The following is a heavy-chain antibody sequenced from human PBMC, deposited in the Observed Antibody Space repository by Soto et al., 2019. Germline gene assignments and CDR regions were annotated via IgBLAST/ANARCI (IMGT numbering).Heavy chain of an antibody. D-gene: IGHD3-22*01. V-gene: IGHV1-18*04. CDR1: GYTFTSYG. CDR2: ISAYNGNT. J-gene: IGHJ3*02. CDR3: ARDPITMIVVPDMGRAFDI. Sequence: ASVKVSCKASGYTFTSYGISWVRQAPGQGLEWMGWISAYNGNTNYAQKLQGRDTMTTDTSTSTAYMELRSLRSDDTAVYYCARDPITMIVVPDMGRAFDIWGQGTMVTVSS.